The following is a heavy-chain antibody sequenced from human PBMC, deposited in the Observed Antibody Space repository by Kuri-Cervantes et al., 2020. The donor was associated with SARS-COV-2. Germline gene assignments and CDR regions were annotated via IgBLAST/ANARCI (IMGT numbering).Heavy chain of an antibody. Sequence: GESLKISCAASGFTFNNFALSWVRQAPGKGLEWVSASGSASGPSGSSPYYADSVKGRFTISRDNSKNTVYVQMNSLTAEDTAVYYCAVAYCTNGVCHSNNPFDYWGQGTLVTVSS. CDR3: AVAYCTNGVCHSNNPFDY. V-gene: IGHV3-23*01. J-gene: IGHJ4*02. CDR1: GFTFNNFA. CDR2: SGSASGPSGSSP. D-gene: IGHD2-8*01.